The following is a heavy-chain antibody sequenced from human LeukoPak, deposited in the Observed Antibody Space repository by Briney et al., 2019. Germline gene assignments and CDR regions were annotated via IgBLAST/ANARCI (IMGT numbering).Heavy chain of an antibody. CDR3: AKGGHYSHFDP. J-gene: IGHJ5*02. V-gene: IGHV3-23*01. CDR2: ISGFGGST. Sequence: GGSLRLSCAASGFSVSNNYMSWVRQAPGKGPEWISTISGFGGSTFYADSVKGRFTISRDNSRGTLSLEMNDLRGEDTAVYYCAKGGHYSHFDPWGQGTLVIVSS. CDR1: GFSVSNNY. D-gene: IGHD2-15*01.